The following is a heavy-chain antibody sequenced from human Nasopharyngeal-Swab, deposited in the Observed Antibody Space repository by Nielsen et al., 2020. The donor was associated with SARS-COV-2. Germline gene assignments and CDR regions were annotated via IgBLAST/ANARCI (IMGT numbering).Heavy chain of an antibody. CDR3: ATKGTSGGYYYYYMDV. CDR2: MNPNSGNT. V-gene: IGHV1-8*01. D-gene: IGHD1-1*01. CDR1: GYTFTSYD. J-gene: IGHJ6*03. Sequence: ASVKVSCKASGYTFTSYDINWVRQATGQGLEWMGWMNPNSGNTGYAQKFQGRVTMTRNTSISTAYMELSSLRSEDTAVYYCATKGTSGGYYYYYMDVWGKGTTVTVSS.